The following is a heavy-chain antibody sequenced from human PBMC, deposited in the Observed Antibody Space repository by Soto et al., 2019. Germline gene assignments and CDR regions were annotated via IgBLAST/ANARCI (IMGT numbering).Heavy chain of an antibody. CDR2: MTPKSETP. J-gene: IGHJ6*02. Sequence: QVHLVQSGAEVKKPGASVKVSCTASGYDFNIYDIHWVRQATGQGLEWMGWMTPKSETPGYAPKFQSRLTMTRDTSRSAVYRELRSRRSEDTAVYFCSRGGHGVWSGETYDYAMDVWGQGTTVTVSS. CDR3: SRGGHGVWSGETYDYAMDV. D-gene: IGHD3-3*01. V-gene: IGHV1-8*01. CDR1: GYDFNIYD.